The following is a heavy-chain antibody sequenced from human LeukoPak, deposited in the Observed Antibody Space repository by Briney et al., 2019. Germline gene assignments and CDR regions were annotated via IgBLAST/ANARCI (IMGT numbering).Heavy chain of an antibody. Sequence: GASVKVSCKASGYTFTGYYMHWVRQAPGKGLEWMGGFDPEDGETIYAQKFQGRVTMTEDTSTDTAYMELSSLRSEDTAVYYCARAHYASSNIKVPFDVWGKGTTVTVSS. CDR3: ARAHYASSNIKVPFDV. J-gene: IGHJ6*04. CDR2: FDPEDGET. D-gene: IGHD3-22*01. CDR1: GYTFTGYY. V-gene: IGHV1-24*01.